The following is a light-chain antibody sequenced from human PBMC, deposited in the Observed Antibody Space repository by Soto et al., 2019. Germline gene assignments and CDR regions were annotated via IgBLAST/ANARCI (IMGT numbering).Light chain of an antibody. CDR1: NSDVGRYNS. CDR3: FSYTANDNWV. J-gene: IGLJ3*02. V-gene: IGLV2-11*01. CDR2: AVR. Sequence: QSALTQPHSVSGSPGQSVTISCTGTNSDVGRYNSVSWYQQLPGKAPQLIISAVRQRPSGVPDRFSGSKSGNTAFLTIPGLQTDDDDDYFCFSYTANDNWVFGGGTKLTVL.